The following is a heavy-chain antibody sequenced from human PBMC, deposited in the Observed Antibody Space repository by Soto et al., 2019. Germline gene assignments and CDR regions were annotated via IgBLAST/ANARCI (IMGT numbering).Heavy chain of an antibody. Sequence: SETLSLTCTVSGGSIRGYYWSWIRKPPGQGLEWIGYVYYSGSTNYNPSLKSRVTISVDKSKNQISLKLSSVTAEDTAVYFCARVQSGSYALYYFDYWGQGTLVTVSS. J-gene: IGHJ4*02. CDR3: ARVQSGSYALYYFDY. CDR1: GGSIRGYY. D-gene: IGHD1-26*01. V-gene: IGHV4-59*01. CDR2: VYYSGST.